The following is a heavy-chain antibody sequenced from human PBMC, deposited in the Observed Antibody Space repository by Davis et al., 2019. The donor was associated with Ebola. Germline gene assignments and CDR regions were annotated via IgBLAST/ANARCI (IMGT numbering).Heavy chain of an antibody. V-gene: IGHV3-30*04. J-gene: IGHJ4*02. CDR2: ISYHGYNT. CDR1: GFTFSRYP. Sequence: GGSLRLSCEVSGFTFSRYPMHWVRQPPGKGLDWVATISYHGYNTYYADSAKGRFSISRDDSKNTVYLQMNSLKAEDTAVYFCATSESFFDYAAYFHYWGQGTLLTVSS. D-gene: IGHD3-16*01. CDR3: ATSESFFDYAAYFHY.